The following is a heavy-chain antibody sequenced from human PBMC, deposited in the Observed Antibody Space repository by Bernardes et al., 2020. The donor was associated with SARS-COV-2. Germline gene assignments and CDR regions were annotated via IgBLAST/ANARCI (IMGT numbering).Heavy chain of an antibody. CDR3: ARSSGYIDY. V-gene: IGHV3-74*01. CDR2: INSDGSST. J-gene: IGHJ4*02. CDR1: GFTFSNNW. D-gene: IGHD3-22*01. Sequence: GGSLRLSRAASGFTFSNNWMHWVRQAPGKGLVWVSHINSDGSSTNYADSVKGRFTISRDNAKNTLYLQMNSLRAEDTAVYYCARSSGYIDYWGQGTLVTVCS.